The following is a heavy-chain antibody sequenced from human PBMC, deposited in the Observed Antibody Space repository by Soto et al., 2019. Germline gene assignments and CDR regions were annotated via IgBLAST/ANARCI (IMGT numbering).Heavy chain of an antibody. V-gene: IGHV5-51*01. Sequence: EVYLVQSGAEVKKPGESLKISCKGSGYSFTNYWIGWVRQMPGKGLEWMGIIYPGDSDTRYSPSFQGQVTMSADKSFSTAYLQWSSLKASDTAMYYCARHKGSYDYWTGPPGYGMDVWGQGTTVTVS. D-gene: IGHD3-3*01. CDR2: IYPGDSDT. CDR1: GYSFTNYW. J-gene: IGHJ6*02. CDR3: ARHKGSYDYWTGPPGYGMDV.